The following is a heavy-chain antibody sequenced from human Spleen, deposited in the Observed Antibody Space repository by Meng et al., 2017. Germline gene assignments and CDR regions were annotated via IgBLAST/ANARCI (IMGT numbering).Heavy chain of an antibody. CDR2: IYYSGST. J-gene: IGHJ4*02. CDR3: ARDGKKNY. Sequence: SETLSLTCTVSGGSISSSSYYWGWIRQPPGKGLEWIGSIYYSGSTYYNPSLKSRVTISVDTSKNQFSPKLSSVTAADTAVYYCARDGKKNYWGQGTLVTVSS. CDR1: GGSISSSSYY. D-gene: IGHD1-26*01. V-gene: IGHV4-39*07.